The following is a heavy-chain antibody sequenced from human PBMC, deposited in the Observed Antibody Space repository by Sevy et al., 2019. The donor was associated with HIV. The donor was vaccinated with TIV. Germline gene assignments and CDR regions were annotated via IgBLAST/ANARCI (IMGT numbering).Heavy chain of an antibody. CDR3: ARDRTAARPKDGMDV. CDR2: ISSSSSYI. Sequence: GGSLRLSCAASGFTFSSYSMNWVRQAPGKGLEWVSSISSSSSYIYYADSVKGRFTISRDNAKNSLYLQMNSLRAEDTAVYYCARDRTAARPKDGMDVWGHGTTVTVSS. CDR1: GFTFSSYS. D-gene: IGHD6-6*01. J-gene: IGHJ6*02. V-gene: IGHV3-21*01.